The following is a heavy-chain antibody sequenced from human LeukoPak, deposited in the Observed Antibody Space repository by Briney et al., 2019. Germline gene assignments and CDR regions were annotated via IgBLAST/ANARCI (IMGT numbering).Heavy chain of an antibody. V-gene: IGHV4-34*01. CDR1: GGSFSGYY. D-gene: IGHD6-6*01. Sequence: SETLSLTCAVYGGSFSGYYWSWIRQPPGKGLEWIGEINHSGSTNYNPSLKSRVTISVDTSKNQFSLKLSSVTAADTAVYYCARWRWGIAARRDYYYYMDVWGKGTTVTVSS. CDR3: ARWRWGIAARRDYYYYMDV. CDR2: INHSGST. J-gene: IGHJ6*03.